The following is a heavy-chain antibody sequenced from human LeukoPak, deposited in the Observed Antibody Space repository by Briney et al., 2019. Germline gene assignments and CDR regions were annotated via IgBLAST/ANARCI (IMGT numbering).Heavy chain of an antibody. J-gene: IGHJ4*02. D-gene: IGHD5-24*01. CDR1: GGSISSSSYY. CDR3: ARGPDGYNHLDY. Sequence: SETLSLTCTVSGGSISSSSYYWGWIRQPPGKGLEWIGSIYYSGSTYYNPSLKSRATISVDTSKNQFSLKLSSVTAADTAVYYCARGPDGYNHLDYWGQGTLVTVSS. CDR2: IYYSGST. V-gene: IGHV4-39*07.